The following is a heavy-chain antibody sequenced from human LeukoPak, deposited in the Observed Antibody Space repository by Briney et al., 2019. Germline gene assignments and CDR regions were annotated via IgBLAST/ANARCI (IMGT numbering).Heavy chain of an antibody. J-gene: IGHJ4*02. V-gene: IGHV4-31*03. CDR1: GGSISSGDFY. CDR3: AREVNWNSATLFFDC. CDR2: THYSGST. Sequence: SETLSLTCTVSGGSISSGDFYWTWIRQNPGKGLEWIGYTHYSGSTYYNPSLKSRVTISVDTSKNQFSLKLSSVAAADTAVYYCAREVNWNSATLFFDCWGQGILVTVSS. D-gene: IGHD1-7*01.